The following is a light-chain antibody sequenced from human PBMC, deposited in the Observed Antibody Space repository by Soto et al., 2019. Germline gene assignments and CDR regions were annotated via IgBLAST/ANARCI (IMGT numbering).Light chain of an antibody. CDR3: QQYGSSSWT. V-gene: IGKV3-20*01. CDR2: GAS. CDR1: QSVSSSY. J-gene: IGKJ1*01. Sequence: EIVLTQSPGTLSLSPGERATLSCRASQSVSSSYLAWYQQKPGQAPRLLIYGASSRATGIPDRFSGSGSETDFTLTISRLETEDFAVYYCQQYGSSSWTFGQGTNVEIK.